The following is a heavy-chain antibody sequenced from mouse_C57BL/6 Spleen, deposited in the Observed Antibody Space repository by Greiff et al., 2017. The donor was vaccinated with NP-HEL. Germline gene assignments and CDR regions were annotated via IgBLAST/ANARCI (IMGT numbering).Heavy chain of an antibody. CDR1: GYTFTDYE. V-gene: IGHV1-15*01. J-gene: IGHJ4*01. CDR2: IDPETGGT. D-gene: IGHD1-1*01. CDR3: TSTTTVDYAMDY. Sequence: QVQLQQSGAELVRPGASVTLSCKASGYTFTDYEMHWVKQTPVHGLEWIGAIDPETGGTAYNQKFKGKAILTADKSSSTAYMELRSLTSVDSAVYYCTSTTTVDYAMDYWGQGTSVTVSS.